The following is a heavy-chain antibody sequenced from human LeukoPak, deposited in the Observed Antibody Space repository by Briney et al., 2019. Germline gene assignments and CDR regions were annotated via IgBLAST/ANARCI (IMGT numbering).Heavy chain of an antibody. J-gene: IGHJ4*02. CDR2: IYTSGST. CDR1: GGSISSYY. V-gene: IGHV4-4*07. CDR3: ARDERDHGDYEY. D-gene: IGHD4-17*01. Sequence: KPPEALSLTCTVSGGSISSYYWSWIRQPAGKGLEWIGRIYTSGSTNYNPSLKSRVTMSVDTSKNQFSLKLSSVTAADTAVYYCARDERDHGDYEYWGQGTLVTVSS.